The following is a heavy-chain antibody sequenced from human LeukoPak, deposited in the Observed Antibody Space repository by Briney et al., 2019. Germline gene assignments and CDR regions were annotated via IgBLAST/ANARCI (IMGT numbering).Heavy chain of an antibody. CDR1: GGSISSYY. J-gene: IGHJ2*01. V-gene: IGHV4-59*01. CDR3: ARGSIAYCGGDCYRTVHFDL. Sequence: SETLSLTCTVSGGSISSYYWSWIRQPPGKGLEWIGYIYYSGSTNYNPSLKSRVTISVDTSKNQFSLKLSSVTAADTAVYYCARGSIAYCGGDCYRTVHFDLWGRGTLVTVSS. D-gene: IGHD2-21*01. CDR2: IYYSGST.